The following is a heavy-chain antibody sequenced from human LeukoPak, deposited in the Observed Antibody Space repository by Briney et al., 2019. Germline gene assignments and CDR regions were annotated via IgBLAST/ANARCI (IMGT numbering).Heavy chain of an antibody. CDR3: ARHANLVQLERRPWFDP. J-gene: IGHJ5*02. Sequence: KASETLSLTCTVSDYSIRSGYYWGWIRQPPGKGLEWIGSIYYSGSTYYNPSLKSRVAISVDTSKNQFSLKLSSVTVADTAVYYCARHANLVQLERRPWFDPWGQGTLVTVSS. D-gene: IGHD1-1*01. CDR1: DYSIRSGYY. V-gene: IGHV4-38-2*02. CDR2: IYYSGST.